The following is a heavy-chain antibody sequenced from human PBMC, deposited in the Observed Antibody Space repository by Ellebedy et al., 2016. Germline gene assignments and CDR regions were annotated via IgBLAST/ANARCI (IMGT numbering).Heavy chain of an antibody. V-gene: IGHV3-7*01. CDR2: IRQEGDEI. CDR1: GFNFRSYW. J-gene: IGHJ5*02. Sequence: GESLKISCAASGFNFRSYWMTWVRQAPGKGLEWVAKIRQEGDEIYYVESVKGRFTISRDNAKNSLFLQMNSLRVEDTAVYYCARRASYGDYAVQVNPWFDPWGQGTLVTVSS. CDR3: ARRASYGDYAVQVNPWFDP. D-gene: IGHD4-17*01.